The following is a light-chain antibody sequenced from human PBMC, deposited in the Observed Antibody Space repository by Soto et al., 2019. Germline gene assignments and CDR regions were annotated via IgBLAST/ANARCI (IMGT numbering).Light chain of an antibody. CDR1: QSVNKY. CDR2: DAS. Sequence: EIVLTQSPATLSLSPGERATLSCRASQSVNKYLAWYQQKPGQAPRLLIYDASNRATGIPGRFSGSGSGTDFTLTISSLEPEDFAVYYCQQRSNWSWTFGQGTKVEIK. J-gene: IGKJ1*01. V-gene: IGKV3-11*01. CDR3: QQRSNWSWT.